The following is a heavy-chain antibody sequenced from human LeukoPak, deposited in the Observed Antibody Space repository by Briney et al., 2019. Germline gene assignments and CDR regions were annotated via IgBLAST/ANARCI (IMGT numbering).Heavy chain of an antibody. D-gene: IGHD2-8*01. J-gene: IGHJ4*02. CDR2: ISSSSSYI. CDR1: GFTFSSYS. CDR3: ARGRDIVLMVYAIPEYFDY. Sequence: GGSLRLSCAASGFTFSSYSMNWVRQAPGKGLEWVSSISSSSSYIYYADSVKGRFTISRDNAKNSLYLQMNSLRAEDTAVYYCARGRDIVLMVYAIPEYFDYWAREPWSPSPQ. V-gene: IGHV3-21*01.